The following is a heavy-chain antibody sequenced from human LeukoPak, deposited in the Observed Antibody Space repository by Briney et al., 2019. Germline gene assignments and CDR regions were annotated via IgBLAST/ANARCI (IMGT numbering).Heavy chain of an antibody. CDR2: ISSSTSYI. J-gene: IGHJ4*02. Sequence: GGSLRLSCAASGFTFSSYSMNWVRQAPGKGLAWVSSISSSTSYINYADSVRGRFTISRDNAKNSLYLQMNSLRAEDTAVYYCAKDLGDIVVVVAAMEGGLFDYWGQGTLVTVSS. CDR3: AKDLGDIVVVVAAMEGGLFDY. D-gene: IGHD2-15*01. CDR1: GFTFSSYS. V-gene: IGHV3-21*01.